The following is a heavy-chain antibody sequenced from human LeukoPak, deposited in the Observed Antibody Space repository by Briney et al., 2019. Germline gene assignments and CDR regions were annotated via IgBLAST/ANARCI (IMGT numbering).Heavy chain of an antibody. CDR3: ARHSGSGWQALGY. Sequence: ASVKVSCKASGYTFSNYGISWVRQAPGRGVEGMGWTSYNGKTNYSQKFQDRVTMTTDTSTTTAYMELRSLESYDTAVYYCARHSGSGWQALGYWGQGTLVTVSS. CDR2: TSYNGKT. CDR1: GYTFSNYG. J-gene: IGHJ4*02. D-gene: IGHD6-19*01. V-gene: IGHV1-18*04.